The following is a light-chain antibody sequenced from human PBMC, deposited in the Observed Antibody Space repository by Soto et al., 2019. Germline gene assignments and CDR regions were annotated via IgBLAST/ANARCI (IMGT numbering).Light chain of an antibody. CDR1: QSISSW. Sequence: DIQMPQSPSTLSAFVGDRFTITCRASQSISSWLAWYQQKPGKAPKLLVYQASTLESGVPLRFSGSGSGTEFTLTINSLQSEDFAVYYCQQYNNWPPTVGQGKRLEIK. V-gene: IGKV1-5*03. CDR3: QQYNNWPPT. CDR2: QAS. J-gene: IGKJ5*01.